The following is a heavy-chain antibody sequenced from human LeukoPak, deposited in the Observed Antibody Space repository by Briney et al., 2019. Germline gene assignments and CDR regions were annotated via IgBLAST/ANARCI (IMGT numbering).Heavy chain of an antibody. Sequence: PGGSLRLSCAASGFSFSNYDMHWVRQAPGKGLEWVAVISYDGSNKYYADSVKGRFTISRDNSKNTLYLQMNSLRAEDTAVYYCAKELRSLTTGPYDAFDIWGQGTMVTVSS. CDR2: ISYDGSNK. CDR1: GFSFSNYD. D-gene: IGHD3-9*01. J-gene: IGHJ3*02. CDR3: AKELRSLTTGPYDAFDI. V-gene: IGHV3-30*18.